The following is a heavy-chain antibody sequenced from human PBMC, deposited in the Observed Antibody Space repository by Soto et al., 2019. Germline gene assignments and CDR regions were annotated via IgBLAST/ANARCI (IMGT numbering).Heavy chain of an antibody. CDR2: IDPSDSYT. CDR3: ARKPHNVDTVDFDY. D-gene: IGHD5-18*01. Sequence: GESLKISCKGSGYSFTSYWISWVRQMPGKGLEWMGRIDPSDSYTNYSPSFQGHVTISADKSISTAYLQWSSLKASDTAMYYCARKPHNVDTVDFDYWGQGSLVTVSS. CDR1: GYSFTSYW. J-gene: IGHJ4*02. V-gene: IGHV5-10-1*01.